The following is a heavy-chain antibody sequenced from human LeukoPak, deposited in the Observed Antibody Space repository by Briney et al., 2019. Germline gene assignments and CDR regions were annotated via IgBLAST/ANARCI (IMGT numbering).Heavy chain of an antibody. CDR1: GFTFSSYA. J-gene: IGHJ6*02. D-gene: IGHD5-18*01. V-gene: IGHV3-74*01. CDR2: INSDGSIT. CDR3: ARDAVDTANAV. Sequence: GGSLRLSCAASGFTFSSYAMTWVRQAPGKGLVWVSHINSDGSITSYADSVKGRFTISRDNAKNTLYLQMNSLRAEDTAVYYCARDAVDTANAVWGQGTTVTVSS.